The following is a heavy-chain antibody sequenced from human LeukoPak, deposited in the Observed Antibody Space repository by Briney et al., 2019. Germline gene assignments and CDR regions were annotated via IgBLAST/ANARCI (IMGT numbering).Heavy chain of an antibody. V-gene: IGHV3-23*01. CDR3: VAWYNSSPDY. CDR2: ITGGSPST. Sequence: PGGSLILSCAASGFTFSSYAMSWVRQAPGKGLEWVSVITGGSPSTYYADSVKGRFIISRDNSKNTLYLQMNSLRGEDTAVYYCVAWYNSSPDYWGQGTLVTVSS. J-gene: IGHJ4*02. CDR1: GFTFSSYA. D-gene: IGHD6-13*01.